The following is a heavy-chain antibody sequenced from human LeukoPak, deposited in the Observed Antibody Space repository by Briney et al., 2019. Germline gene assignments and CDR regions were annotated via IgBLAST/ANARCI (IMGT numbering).Heavy chain of an antibody. CDR1: GFTVSSNY. Sequence: PGGSLRLSCAASGFTVSSNYMSWVRQAPGKGLEWVSIIYAGGSTYYADSVKGRFTISRDNSKNTLYLQMKNLRAEDTAVYYCARRGDTLATIGGVAFDVWGQGTMVAVSS. CDR3: ARRGDTLATIGGVAFDV. D-gene: IGHD5-12*01. J-gene: IGHJ3*01. V-gene: IGHV3-53*01. CDR2: IYAGGST.